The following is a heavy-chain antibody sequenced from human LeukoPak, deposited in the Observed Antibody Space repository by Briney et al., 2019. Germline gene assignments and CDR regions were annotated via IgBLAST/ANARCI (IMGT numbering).Heavy chain of an antibody. CDR1: GGTFSSYA. V-gene: IGHV1-69*05. D-gene: IGHD3-22*01. J-gene: IGHJ4*02. CDR3: GRGRYDSSGYYSENYYFDY. CDR2: IIPIFGTA. Sequence: SVKVSCKASGGTFSSYAISWVRQAPGQGLEWMGGIIPIFGTANYAQKFQGRVTITTDESTSTAYMELSSLRSEDTAVYYCGRGRYDSSGYYSENYYFDYWGQGTLVTVSS.